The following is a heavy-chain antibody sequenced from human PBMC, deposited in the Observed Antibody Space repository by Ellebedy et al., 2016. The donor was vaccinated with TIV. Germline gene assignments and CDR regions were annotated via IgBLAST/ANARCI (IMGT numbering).Heavy chain of an antibody. V-gene: IGHV4-39*01. Sequence: SETLSLTCTVSGGSINRSTYYWGWVRQPPGKGLEWIGTIYYSGSAYYNPSLKSRVTISVDTSKNQFSLKVNSVTAADTAVYYCARNLLIFTFDSYYFDLWGRGTLVTVSS. CDR1: GGSINRSTYY. J-gene: IGHJ2*01. CDR2: IYYSGSA. CDR3: ARNLLIFTFDSYYFDL. D-gene: IGHD3/OR15-3a*01.